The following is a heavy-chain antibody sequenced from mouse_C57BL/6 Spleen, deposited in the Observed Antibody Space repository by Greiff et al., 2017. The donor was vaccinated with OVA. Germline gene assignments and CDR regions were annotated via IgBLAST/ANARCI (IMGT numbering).Heavy chain of an antibody. Sequence: DVKLQESGPGLVKPSQSLSLTCSVTGYSITSGYYWNWIRQFPGNKLEWMGYISYDGSNNYNPSLKNRISITRDTSKNQFFLKLNSVTTEDTATYYCARRDYGSSYLYWYFDVWGTGTTVTVSS. D-gene: IGHD1-1*01. V-gene: IGHV3-6*01. J-gene: IGHJ1*03. CDR2: ISYDGSN. CDR1: GYSITSGYY. CDR3: ARRDYGSSYLYWYFDV.